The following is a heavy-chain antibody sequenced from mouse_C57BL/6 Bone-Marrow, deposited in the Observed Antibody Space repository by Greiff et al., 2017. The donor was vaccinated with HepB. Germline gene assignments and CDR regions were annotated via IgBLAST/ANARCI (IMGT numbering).Heavy chain of an antibody. V-gene: IGHV5-4*01. J-gene: IGHJ2*01. CDR1: GFTFSSYA. CDR3: ARDPLYYYGSSSYYFDY. Sequence: EVQGVESGGGLVKPGGSLKLSCAASGFTFSSYAMSWVRQTPEKRLEWVATISDGGSYTYYPDNVKGRFTISRDNAKNNLYLQMSHLKSEDTAMYYCARDPLYYYGSSSYYFDYWGQGTTLTVSS. D-gene: IGHD1-1*01. CDR2: ISDGGSYT.